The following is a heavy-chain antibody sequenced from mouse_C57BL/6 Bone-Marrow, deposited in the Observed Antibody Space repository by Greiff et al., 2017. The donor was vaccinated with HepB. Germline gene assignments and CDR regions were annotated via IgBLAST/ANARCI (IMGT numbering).Heavy chain of an antibody. Sequence: EVQLVESVAELVRPGASVKLSCTASGFNIKNTYMHWVKQRPEQGLEWIGRIDPANGNTKYAPKFQGKATITADTSSNTAYLQLSSLTSEDTAIYYCARSPLYYYGSRDAMDYWGQGTSVTVSS. V-gene: IGHV14-3*01. J-gene: IGHJ4*01. D-gene: IGHD1-1*01. CDR3: ARSPLYYYGSRDAMDY. CDR2: IDPANGNT. CDR1: GFNIKNTY.